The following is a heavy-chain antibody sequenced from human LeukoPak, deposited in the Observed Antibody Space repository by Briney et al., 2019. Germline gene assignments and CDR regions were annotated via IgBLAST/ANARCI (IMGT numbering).Heavy chain of an antibody. CDR3: ARSGSTAHDY. CDR2: IYYSGST. V-gene: IGHV4-59*01. D-gene: IGHD1-26*01. CDR1: GGSITSYY. Sequence: SETLSLTCTVSGGSITSYYWSWIRQPPGKGLEWIGYIYYSGSTNYNPSLKSRVTISVDTSKNQFSLKLSSVTAADTAVYYCARSGSTAHDYWGQGTLVTVSS. J-gene: IGHJ4*02.